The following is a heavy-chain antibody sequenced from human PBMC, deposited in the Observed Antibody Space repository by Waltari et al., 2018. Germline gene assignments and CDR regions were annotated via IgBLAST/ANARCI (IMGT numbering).Heavy chain of an antibody. CDR3: ARHPGASFDF. J-gene: IGHJ4*02. V-gene: IGHV4-59*08. CDR2: IHSSGTT. CDR1: GGSLSSYY. Sequence: QVQLQESGPGLVKPSETLSLTCSVSGGSLSSYYLSCIRQSPGKRLEWIGYIHSSGTTVYSPSLKSRVTVSLDTSKTQFSLVLSSVTAADTAVYYCARHPGASFDFWGQGTLVTVSS. D-gene: IGHD4-17*01.